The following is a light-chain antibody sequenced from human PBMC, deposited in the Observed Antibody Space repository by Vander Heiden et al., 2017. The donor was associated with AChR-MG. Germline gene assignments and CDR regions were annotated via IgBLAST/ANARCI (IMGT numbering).Light chain of an antibody. CDR2: DVS. J-gene: IGLJ1*01. CDR3: SSYTSSSKGYV. Sequence: QSALTQPASVSGSPGQSITISCTGTSSDVGGYNYVSWYQQHLGKAPKLMIYDVSKRPSGVSNRFSGSKSGNTASLTISGLQAEDEADYYCSSYTSSSKGYVFGTGTKVTVL. CDR1: SSDVGGYNY. V-gene: IGLV2-14*01.